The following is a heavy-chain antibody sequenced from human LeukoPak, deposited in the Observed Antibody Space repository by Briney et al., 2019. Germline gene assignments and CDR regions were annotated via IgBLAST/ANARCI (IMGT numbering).Heavy chain of an antibody. CDR1: GYTFTSYY. Sequence: ASVKVSCKASGYTFTSYYMHWVRQAPGQGLEWMGIINPSGGSTSYAQKFQGRVTMTRDTSTSTAYMELRSLRSDDTAVYYCARDLPYSTSWYFYFDYWGQGTLVTVSS. CDR2: INPSGGST. J-gene: IGHJ4*02. D-gene: IGHD6-13*01. CDR3: ARDLPYSTSWYFYFDY. V-gene: IGHV1-46*01.